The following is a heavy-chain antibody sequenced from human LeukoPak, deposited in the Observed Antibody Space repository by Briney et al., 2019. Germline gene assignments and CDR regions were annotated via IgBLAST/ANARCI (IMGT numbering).Heavy chain of an antibody. D-gene: IGHD6-19*01. J-gene: IGHJ4*02. CDR2: IYRSGST. Sequence: GPRLVKPSETLSLTCTVSGYSISNGYYWDWIRQPPGRGLGWIGNIYRSGSTSYNPSLKSRVTISVDTSKNQFSLKVDSVTAADTAVYYCARRHSSGWFYYWGQGTLVTVSS. CDR1: GYSISNGYY. V-gene: IGHV4-38-2*02. CDR3: ARRHSSGWFYY.